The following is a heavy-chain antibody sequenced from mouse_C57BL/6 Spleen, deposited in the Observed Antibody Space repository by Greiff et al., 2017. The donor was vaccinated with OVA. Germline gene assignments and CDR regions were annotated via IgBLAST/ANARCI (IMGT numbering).Heavy chain of an antibody. CDR3: AREDYDYLYFDY. Sequence: EVKVEESGGGLVKPGGSLKLSCAASGFTFSSYAMSWVRQTPEKRLEWVATISDGGSYTYYPDNVKGRFTISRDNAKNNLYLQMSHLKSEDTAMYYCAREDYDYLYFDYWGQGTTLTVSS. CDR1: GFTFSSYA. D-gene: IGHD2-4*01. J-gene: IGHJ2*01. CDR2: ISDGGSYT. V-gene: IGHV5-4*01.